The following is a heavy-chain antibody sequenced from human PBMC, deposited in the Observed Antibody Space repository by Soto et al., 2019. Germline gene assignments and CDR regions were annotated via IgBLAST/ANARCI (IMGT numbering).Heavy chain of an antibody. J-gene: IGHJ4*02. D-gene: IGHD3-9*01. CDR2: INPSGGST. CDR3: ARDYDIFDY. CDR1: GYTFTSYY. Sequence: QVQLVQSGAEVKKPGASVKVSCKASGYTFTSYYMHWVRQAPGQGLEWMGIINPSGGSTSYAQKFQGRDPMSRETSPSICYIELTRLRSEDTAVYFCARDYDIFDYWGQGTLVTVSS. V-gene: IGHV1-46*01.